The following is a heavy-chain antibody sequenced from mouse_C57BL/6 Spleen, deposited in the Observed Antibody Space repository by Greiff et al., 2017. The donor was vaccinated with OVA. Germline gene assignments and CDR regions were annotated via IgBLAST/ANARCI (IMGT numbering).Heavy chain of an antibody. CDR2: INYDGSST. J-gene: IGHJ1*03. V-gene: IGHV5-16*01. Sequence: EVKLMESEGGLVQPGSSMKLSCTASGFTFSDYYMAWVRQVPEKGLEWVANINYDGSSTYYLDSLKSRFIISRDNAKNILYLQMSSLKSEDTATYYCAREGSTGRSYWYFDVWGTGTTVTVSS. CDR3: AREGSTGRSYWYFDV. CDR1: GFTFSDYY.